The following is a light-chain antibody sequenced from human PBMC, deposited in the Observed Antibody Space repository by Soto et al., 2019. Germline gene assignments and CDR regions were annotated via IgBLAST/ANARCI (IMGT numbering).Light chain of an antibody. CDR3: LQHNSYPLT. J-gene: IGKJ4*01. CDR1: QSVFYSSKNESY. Sequence: IVMTQSPDSLTVSLGERATINCKSSQSVFYSSKNESYLAWLQRQPGQPPKVRIYGASTRESGVPDRFSGSGSGTDFTHTITSLQPEDFATYYCLQHNSYPLTLGGGTKVESK. V-gene: IGKV4-1*01. CDR2: GAS.